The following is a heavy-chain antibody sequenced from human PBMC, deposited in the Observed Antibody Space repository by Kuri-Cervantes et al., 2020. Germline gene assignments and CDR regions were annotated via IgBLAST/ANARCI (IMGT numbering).Heavy chain of an antibody. CDR1: GFTFSDYY. V-gene: IGHV3-11*04. CDR3: ARATAGDPEGPDY. Sequence: GESLKISCAASGFTFSDYYMSWIRQAPGKGLEWVSYISSSGSTIYYADSVKGRFTISRDNAKNSLYLQMNSLRAEDTAVYYCARATAGDPEGPDYWGQGTLVTVSS. CDR2: ISSSGSTI. J-gene: IGHJ4*02. D-gene: IGHD7-27*01.